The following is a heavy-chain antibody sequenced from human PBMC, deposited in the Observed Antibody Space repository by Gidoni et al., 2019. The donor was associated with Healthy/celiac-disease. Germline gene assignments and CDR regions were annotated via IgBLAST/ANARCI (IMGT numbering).Heavy chain of an antibody. Sequence: EVQLVESGGGLVKPGGSLRLSCAASGFPFSSYSMNWVRQAPGKGLEWVSSISSSSCYIYYADSVKGRFTISRDNAKNSLYLQMNSLRAEDTAVYYCAREAKYCGGDCYNYFDYWGQGTLVTVSS. CDR1: GFPFSSYS. V-gene: IGHV3-21*01. D-gene: IGHD2-21*02. CDR2: ISSSSCYI. J-gene: IGHJ4*02. CDR3: AREAKYCGGDCYNYFDY.